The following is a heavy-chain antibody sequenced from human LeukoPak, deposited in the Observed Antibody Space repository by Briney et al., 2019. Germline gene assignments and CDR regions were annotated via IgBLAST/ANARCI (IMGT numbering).Heavy chain of an antibody. V-gene: IGHV4-34*01. CDR2: INHSGST. CDR3: ARTGETAMDSRGLFDY. D-gene: IGHD5-18*01. CDR1: GGSFSGYY. Sequence: PSETLSLTCAVYGGSFSGYYWSWIRQPPGKGPEGIGEINHSGSTNYNPSLKSRVSISADTSKNQFSLKLSSVTVADTAVYYCARTGETAMDSRGLFDYWGQGTLVTVSS. J-gene: IGHJ4*02.